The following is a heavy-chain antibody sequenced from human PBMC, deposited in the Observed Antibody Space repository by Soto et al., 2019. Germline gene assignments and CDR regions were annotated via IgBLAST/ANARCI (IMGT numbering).Heavy chain of an antibody. CDR1: GGSFSGYY. V-gene: IGHV4-34*01. Sequence: SETLSLTCAVYGGSFSGYYWSWIRQPPGKGLEWIGEINHSGSTNYNPSLKSRVTISVDTSKNQFSLKLSSVTAADTAAYYCARGFAQSITIFGVVIPAELGMDVWGQGTTVTVSS. J-gene: IGHJ6*02. D-gene: IGHD3-3*01. CDR2: INHSGST. CDR3: ARGFAQSITIFGVVIPAELGMDV.